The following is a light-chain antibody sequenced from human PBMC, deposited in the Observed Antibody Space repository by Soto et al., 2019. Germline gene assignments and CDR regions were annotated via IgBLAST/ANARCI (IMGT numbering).Light chain of an antibody. CDR1: QSVLYSSNNKNY. CDR3: QQYYSIPLT. Sequence: IVITQSPDSLAVSLGERATINCKSSQSVLYSSNNKNYLAWYQQKPGQPPKLLIYWASTRESGVPDRFSGSGSGTDFTLTISSLQAEDVAVYYCQQYYSIPLTFGGGTKVDIK. J-gene: IGKJ4*01. CDR2: WAS. V-gene: IGKV4-1*01.